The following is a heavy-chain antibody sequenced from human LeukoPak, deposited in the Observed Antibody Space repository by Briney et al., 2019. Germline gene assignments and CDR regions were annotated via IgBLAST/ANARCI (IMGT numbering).Heavy chain of an antibody. CDR1: GGSFSGYY. V-gene: IGHV4-34*01. J-gene: IGHJ4*02. D-gene: IGHD3-3*01. CDR2: INHSGST. CDR3: ARGRVTIFGVVINTYFGY. Sequence: PSETLSLTCAVYGGSFSGYYWSWIRQPPGKGLEWIGEINHSGSTNYNPSLKSRVTISVDTSKNQFSLKPSSVTAADTAVYYCARGRVTIFGVVINTYFGYWGQGTLVTVSS.